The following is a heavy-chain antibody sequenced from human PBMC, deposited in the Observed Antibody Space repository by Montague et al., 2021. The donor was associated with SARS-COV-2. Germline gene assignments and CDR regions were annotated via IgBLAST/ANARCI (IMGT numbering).Heavy chain of an antibody. Sequence: SLRLSCAASGFTFSSYGMHWVRQAPGKGLEWVAVLWYDGSNEYYADSVKGRFTISRDNSKNTLYLQMNSLRAEDTAVYYCARDWWNGDWLFGLYYYYGMDVWGQGTTVTVSS. CDR3: ARDWWNGDWLFGLYYYYGMDV. V-gene: IGHV3-33*01. CDR1: GFTFSSYG. D-gene: IGHD3-9*01. J-gene: IGHJ6*02. CDR2: LWYDGSNE.